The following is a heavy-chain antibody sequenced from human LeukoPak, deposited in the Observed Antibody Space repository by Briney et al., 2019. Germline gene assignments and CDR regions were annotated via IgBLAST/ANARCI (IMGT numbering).Heavy chain of an antibody. CDR2: TRNKANSYTT. CDR1: DGSFSGYY. V-gene: IGHV3-72*01. D-gene: IGHD2-15*01. J-gene: IGHJ6*03. Sequence: LSLTCAVYDGSFSGYYWTWIRQFPGKGLEWVGRTRNKANSYTTEYAESVKGRITISRDDSKKSLYLQMNSLKTEDTAVYYCARVKVGGYYYMDVWGKGTTVTVSS. CDR3: ARVKVGGYYYMDV.